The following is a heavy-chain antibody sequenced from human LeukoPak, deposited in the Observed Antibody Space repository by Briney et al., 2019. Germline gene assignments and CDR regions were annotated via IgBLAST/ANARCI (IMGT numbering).Heavy chain of an antibody. CDR1: GGSFSGYY. D-gene: IGHD3-10*01. Sequence: PSETLYLTCAVYGGSFSGYYWSWIRQPPGKGLEWIGEINHSGSTNYNPSLKSRVTISEDTSKNQFSLKLSSVTAADTAVYYCARERYYGSGSYYRKPYGMDVWGKGTTVTVSS. CDR3: ARERYYGSGSYYRKPYGMDV. V-gene: IGHV4-34*01. CDR2: INHSGST. J-gene: IGHJ6*04.